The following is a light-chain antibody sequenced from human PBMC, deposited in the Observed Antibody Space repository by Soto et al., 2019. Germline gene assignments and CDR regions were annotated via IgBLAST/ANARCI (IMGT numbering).Light chain of an antibody. CDR1: QSVSSY. Sequence: EIVLTQSPATLSLSPGERATLSCRASQSVSSYLAWYQQKPGQAPRLLIYDASNRATGIPARFSGSGSGTDFTLTISSLEPEDFAVYYCQQRSNWPPPLTWTFGQGTKVEIK. V-gene: IGKV3-11*01. J-gene: IGKJ1*01. CDR3: QQRSNWPPPLTWT. CDR2: DAS.